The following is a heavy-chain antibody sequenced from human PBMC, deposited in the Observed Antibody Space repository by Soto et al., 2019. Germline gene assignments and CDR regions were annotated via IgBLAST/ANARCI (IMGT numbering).Heavy chain of an antibody. D-gene: IGHD2-2*01. J-gene: IGHJ4*02. Sequence: EVQLVASGGGLVKPGGSLRLSCAASGFTFSTYSMNWVRQAPGKGLEWVSSISSSGGSVSYAESVKGRFTISRDNAKNSLYLQMDSLRAEDTAVYYCARGRSINTNMDYWGQGTLVTVSS. CDR3: ARGRSINTNMDY. V-gene: IGHV3-21*01. CDR2: ISSSGGSV. CDR1: GFTFSTYS.